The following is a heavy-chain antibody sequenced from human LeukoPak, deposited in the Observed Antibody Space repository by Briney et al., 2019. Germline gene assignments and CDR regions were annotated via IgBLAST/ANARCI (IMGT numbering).Heavy chain of an antibody. V-gene: IGHV4-59*01. CDR2: IYYSGST. Sequence: PSETLSLTCTVSGGSISSYYWSWIRQPPGKGLEWIGYIYYSGSTNYNPSLKSRVTISVDTSKNQFSLKLSSVTAADTAVYYCAKGIDSRSLFDYWGQGTLVTVSS. CDR3: AKGIDSRSLFDY. CDR1: GGSISSYY. D-gene: IGHD6-6*01. J-gene: IGHJ4*02.